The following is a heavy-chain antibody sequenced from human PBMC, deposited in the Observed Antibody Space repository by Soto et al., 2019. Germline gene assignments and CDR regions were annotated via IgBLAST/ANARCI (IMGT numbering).Heavy chain of an antibody. CDR3: ARGHDPPGAAPFDY. V-gene: IGHV4-34*01. CDR2: INHSGST. CDR1: GGSFSGYY. J-gene: IGHJ4*02. Sequence: PSETLSLTCAVYGGSFSGYYWSWIRQPPGKGLEWIGEINHSGSTNYNPSLKSRVTISVDTSKNQFSLKLSSVTAADTAVYYCARGHDPPGAAPFDYWGQGTLVTVSS. D-gene: IGHD1-1*01.